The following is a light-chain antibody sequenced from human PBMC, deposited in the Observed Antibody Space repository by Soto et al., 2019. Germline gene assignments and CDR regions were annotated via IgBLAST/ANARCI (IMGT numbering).Light chain of an antibody. CDR1: QTVTTY. CDR3: QQRSNWPAN. Sequence: EIVLTQSPATLSLSPGERATLSCRANQTVTTYLAWYQQKPGQPPRLLIYGASNRATGIPARFSGSGSGTDFTLTISNLEPEDFAVYYCQQRSNWPANFGQGTRLEIK. CDR2: GAS. V-gene: IGKV3-11*01. J-gene: IGKJ5*01.